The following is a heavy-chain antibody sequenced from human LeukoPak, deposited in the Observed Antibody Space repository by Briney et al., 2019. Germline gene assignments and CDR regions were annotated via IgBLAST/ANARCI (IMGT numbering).Heavy chain of an antibody. D-gene: IGHD5-24*01. V-gene: IGHV3-53*05. CDR1: GFSVSNNY. Sequence: GGSLRLSCAASGFSVSNNYVTWVRQPPGKGLEWVSVIYSDGSTYYADSVKGRFTISRDNSKNTLYLQMNSLGLEDTALYYCTDAMAGWGQGTLVTVSS. CDR3: TDAMAG. J-gene: IGHJ4*02. CDR2: IYSDGST.